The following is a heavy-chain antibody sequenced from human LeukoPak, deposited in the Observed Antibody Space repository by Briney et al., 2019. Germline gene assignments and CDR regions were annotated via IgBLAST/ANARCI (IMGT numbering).Heavy chain of an antibody. J-gene: IGHJ4*02. CDR2: IYYSGST. Sequence: PSETLSLTCAVSGVSISSSNYRWGWIRQPPGKGLEWIGSIYYSGSTNYSPSLKGRVTISVDTSKNHFSLKLSSVTAADTAVYYCARRYWSGGIWYYFDSWGQGTLVTVSS. CDR1: GVSISSSNYR. D-gene: IGHD2-15*01. CDR3: ARRYWSGGIWYYFDS. V-gene: IGHV4-39*02.